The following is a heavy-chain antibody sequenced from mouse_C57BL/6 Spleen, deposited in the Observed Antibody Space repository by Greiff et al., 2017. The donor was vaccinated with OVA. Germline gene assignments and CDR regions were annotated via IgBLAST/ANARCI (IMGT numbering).Heavy chain of an antibody. CDR3: ARGATEAMDY. CDR1: GFTFSDYG. V-gene: IGHV5-17*01. CDR2: ISSGSSTI. D-gene: IGHD3-1*01. Sequence: EVKLMESGGGLVKPGGSLKLSCAASGFTFSDYGMHWVRQAPEKGLEWVAYISSGSSTIYYADTVKGRVTITRDKAKNTRFLQMTSLRSEDTAMYYCARGATEAMDYWGQGTSVTVSS. J-gene: IGHJ4*01.